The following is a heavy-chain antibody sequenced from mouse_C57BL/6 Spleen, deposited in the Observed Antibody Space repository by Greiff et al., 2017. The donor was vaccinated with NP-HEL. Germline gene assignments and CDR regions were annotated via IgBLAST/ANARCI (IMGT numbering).Heavy chain of an antibody. D-gene: IGHD2-4*01. CDR1: GYTFTSYW. CDR3: AEQGYDYNYFYY. Sequence: VQLQQSGAELVKPGASVKMSCKASGYTFTSYWITWVKQRPGQGLEWIGDIYPGSGSTNYNEKFKSKATLTVDTSSSTAYMQLSSLTSEDSAVYYCAEQGYDYNYFYYWGHGTTLTVSS. CDR2: IYPGSGST. J-gene: IGHJ2*01. V-gene: IGHV1-55*01.